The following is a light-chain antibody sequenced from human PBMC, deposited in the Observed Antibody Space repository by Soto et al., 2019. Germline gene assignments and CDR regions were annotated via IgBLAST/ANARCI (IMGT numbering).Light chain of an antibody. CDR1: QGIRND. J-gene: IGKJ2*01. CDR3: LQDYYYPYT. V-gene: IGKV1-6*01. Sequence: AIQMTQSPSSLSASVGDRVTITCRASQGIRNDLAWYQQKPRKAPKLLIYAASSLQSGVSSRFSGSGSGTDFTLTISSPQPEDFATYYCLQDYYYPYTFGQGTKLEIK. CDR2: AAS.